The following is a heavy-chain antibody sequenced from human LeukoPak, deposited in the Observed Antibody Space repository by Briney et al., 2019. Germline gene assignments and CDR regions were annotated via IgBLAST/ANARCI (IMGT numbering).Heavy chain of an antibody. CDR1: GFTFSSYA. V-gene: IGHV3-64*01. CDR3: ARVGAQTGYYFDN. D-gene: IGHD1-26*01. Sequence: PGGSLRLSCAASGFTFSSYAMHWVRQAPGKGLEYVSAISSNGGSTYYANSVKGRFTISRDNSKNTLYLQMGSLRAEDTAFYYCARVGAQTGYYFDNWGQGTLVTVSP. J-gene: IGHJ4*02. CDR2: ISSNGGST.